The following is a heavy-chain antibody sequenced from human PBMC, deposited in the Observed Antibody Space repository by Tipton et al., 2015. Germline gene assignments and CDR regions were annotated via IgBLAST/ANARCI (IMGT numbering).Heavy chain of an antibody. D-gene: IGHD6-13*01. CDR2: ISSSSSYI. V-gene: IGHV3-21*01. J-gene: IGHJ6*02. Sequence: SLRLSCATSGFSFTTYNMIWVHQAPGKGLEWVSSISSSSSYIYYADSVKGRFTISRDNAKNSLYLQMSSLRAEDTAVFYCARDGSRGSSSGGMDVWGQGTTVTVSS. CDR3: ARDGSRGSSSGGMDV. CDR1: GFSFTTYN.